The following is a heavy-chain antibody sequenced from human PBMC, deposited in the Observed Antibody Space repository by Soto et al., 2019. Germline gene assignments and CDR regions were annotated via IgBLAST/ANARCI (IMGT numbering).Heavy chain of an antibody. J-gene: IGHJ6*02. CDR3: ATLRGVTTTTTVRENYYYYYGMDV. D-gene: IGHD3-10*01. Sequence: SETLSLTCAVYGGSFSGYYWSWIRQPPGKGLEWIGEINHSGSTNYNPSLKSRVTISVDTSKNQFSLKLSSVTAADTAVYYCATLRGVTTTTTVRENYYYYYGMDVWGQGTTVTVSS. CDR2: INHSGST. V-gene: IGHV4-34*01. CDR1: GGSFSGYY.